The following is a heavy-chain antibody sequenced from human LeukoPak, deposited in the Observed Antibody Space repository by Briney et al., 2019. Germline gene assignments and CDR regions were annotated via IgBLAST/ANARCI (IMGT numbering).Heavy chain of an antibody. J-gene: IGHJ6*02. CDR2: ISDGGGST. CDR3: AKDRGSSISSYYPTNYYYYGMDV. D-gene: IGHD1-26*01. V-gene: IGHV3-23*01. CDR1: GFSFRSYA. Sequence: HPGGSLRLSCAVSGFSFRSYAMSWVRQAPGKGLEWVSGISDGGGSTYYADSVKGRFTISRDNSKNTLYLQMNSLRAEDTAVYYCAKDRGSSISSYYPTNYYYYGMDVWGQGTTVTVSS.